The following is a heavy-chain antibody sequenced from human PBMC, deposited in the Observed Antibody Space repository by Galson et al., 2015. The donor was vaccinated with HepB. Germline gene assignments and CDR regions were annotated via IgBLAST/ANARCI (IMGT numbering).Heavy chain of an antibody. V-gene: IGHV3-21*01. CDR1: GFTFSSYS. J-gene: IGHJ4*02. D-gene: IGHD3-3*01. CDR2: ISSSSSYI. Sequence: SLRLSCAASGFTFSSYSMSWVRQAPGKGLEWVSSISSSSSYIYYADSVKGRFTISRDNAKNSLYLQMNSLRAEDTAVYYCARTLLRGPIPFDYWGQGTLVTVSS. CDR3: ARTLLRGPIPFDY.